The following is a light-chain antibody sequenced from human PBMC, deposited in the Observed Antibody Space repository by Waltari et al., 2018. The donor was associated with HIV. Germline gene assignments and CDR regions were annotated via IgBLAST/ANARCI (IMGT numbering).Light chain of an antibody. V-gene: IGKV3-20*01. J-gene: IGKJ4*01. CDR1: QRVTRHY. Sequence: ELVLTQSPGALSLSPGERATLSCRASQRVTRHYFAWYQHKPGQAPRLLIYDASIRATGIPDRFSGGGSGTDFTLTISRLEPEDFAVYYCQQYNSSPLTFGGGTKVEIK. CDR2: DAS. CDR3: QQYNSSPLT.